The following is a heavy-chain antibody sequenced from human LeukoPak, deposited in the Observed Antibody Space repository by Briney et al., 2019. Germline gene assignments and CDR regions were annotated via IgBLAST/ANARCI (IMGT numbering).Heavy chain of an antibody. CDR2: ISSSSSYI. CDR1: GFTFNGFS. CDR3: AGYYYDSSGYYAHFDY. D-gene: IGHD3-22*01. V-gene: IGHV3-21*01. Sequence: KPGGSLTLSCAVSGFTFNGFSMKWVRPAPGRGREWVSSISSSSSYIYYADSVKGRFTISRDNAKNSLYLQMNSLRAEDTAVYYCAGYYYDSSGYYAHFDYWGQGTLVTVSS. J-gene: IGHJ4*02.